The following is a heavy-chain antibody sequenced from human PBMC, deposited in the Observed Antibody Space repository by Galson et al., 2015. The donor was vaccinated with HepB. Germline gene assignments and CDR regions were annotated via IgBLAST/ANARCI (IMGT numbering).Heavy chain of an antibody. J-gene: IGHJ4*02. CDR1: GGSISSSSYY. CDR3: ARRKMTEYDSSGYYYVDY. Sequence: ETLSLTCTVSGGSISSSSYYWGWIRQPPGKGLEWIGSIYYSGSTYYNPSLKSRGTISVDTSKNQFSLKLSSVTAADTAVYYCARRKMTEYDSSGYYYVDYWGQGTLVTVSS. V-gene: IGHV4-39*01. CDR2: IYYSGST. D-gene: IGHD3-22*01.